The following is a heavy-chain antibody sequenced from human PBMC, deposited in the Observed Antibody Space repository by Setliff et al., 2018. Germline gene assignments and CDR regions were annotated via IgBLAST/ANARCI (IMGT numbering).Heavy chain of an antibody. CDR1: GFTFSDYG. D-gene: IGHD2-21*02. CDR2: IWNDGSNK. J-gene: IGHJ6*02. CDR3: AKNWATAHHYYYGMDV. Sequence: GGSLRLSCVASGFTFSDYGMHWVRQAPGKGLEWVALIWNDGSNKFYGDSVKGRFTISRDNSKNTLYLQMNSLRAKDTAVYYCAKNWATAHHYYYGMDVWGQGTTVTVSS. V-gene: IGHV3-33*06.